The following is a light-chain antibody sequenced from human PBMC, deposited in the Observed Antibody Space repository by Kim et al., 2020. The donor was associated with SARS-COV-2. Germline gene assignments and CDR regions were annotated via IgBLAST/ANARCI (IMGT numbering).Light chain of an antibody. V-gene: IGLV4-60*03. CDR2: LQDSGSY. Sequence: GSAVKLTCTLSSGHSTYKIAWHQQQPGKAPRYLMSLQDSGSYDKGSGVSDRFSGSSSGADRYLTISNLQSEDEAEYYCQTWDSYVVFGGGTQLTVL. J-gene: IGLJ2*01. CDR1: SGHSTYK. CDR3: QTWDSYVV.